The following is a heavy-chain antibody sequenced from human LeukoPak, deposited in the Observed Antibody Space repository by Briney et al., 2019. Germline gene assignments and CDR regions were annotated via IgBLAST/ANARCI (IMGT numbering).Heavy chain of an antibody. CDR3: ARGFRPIDY. J-gene: IGHJ4*02. Sequence: PGGSLRLSCAASGFTVGTNYMSWVRQASGKGLEWVSVIYSGGSTYYADSVKGRFTISRDNSMSTLYLQMNSLRAEDTAVYYCARGFRPIDYWGQGTLVTVSS. CDR1: GFTVGTNY. V-gene: IGHV3-53*01. CDR2: IYSGGST.